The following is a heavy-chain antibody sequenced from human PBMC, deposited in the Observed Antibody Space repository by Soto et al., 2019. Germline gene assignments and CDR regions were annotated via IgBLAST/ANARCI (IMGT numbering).Heavy chain of an antibody. J-gene: IGHJ4*02. CDR1: GFTFSSFG. CDR3: TRAFYAGKGSQLEF. CDR2: ISGGGGST. Sequence: GSRRLSCAASGFTFSSFGMSWFRQSPGKVLDWVSAISGGGGSTHSADSVKGRFTISRDNSKNTLYLQMSSLRAEDTAVYYCTRAFYAGKGSQLEFWGQGSLVIVSS. D-gene: IGHD1-1*01. V-gene: IGHV3-23*01.